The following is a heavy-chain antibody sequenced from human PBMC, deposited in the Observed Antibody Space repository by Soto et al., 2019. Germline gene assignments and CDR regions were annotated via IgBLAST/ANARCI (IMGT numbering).Heavy chain of an antibody. CDR1: GFTLTRNA. CDR3: AKDDGPRGTNNRYFDL. J-gene: IGHJ2*01. CDR2: VSNGGDYI. Sequence: EVQLLESGGDLVQPGGSLRLSCAAAGFTLTRNAMVWVRQTPGKGLEWVCGVSNGGDYIYYADSVKGRFTVSRDHSKNTLHLQMNSLSADDTALYYCAKDDGPRGTNNRYFDLWGRGTRVTVSS. D-gene: IGHD2-8*01. V-gene: IGHV3-23*01.